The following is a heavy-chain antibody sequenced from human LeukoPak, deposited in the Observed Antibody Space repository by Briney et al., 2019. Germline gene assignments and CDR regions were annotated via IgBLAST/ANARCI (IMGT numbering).Heavy chain of an antibody. Sequence: SETLSLTCTVSGGSISSSSYYWGWIRQPPGKGLGWIGSIYYSGSTYYNPSLKSRVTISVDTSKNQFSLKLSSVTAADTAVYYCARARCSSSWYPLYYWGQGTLVTVSS. CDR3: ARARCSSSWYPLYY. V-gene: IGHV4-39*07. D-gene: IGHD6-13*01. J-gene: IGHJ4*02. CDR2: IYYSGST. CDR1: GGSISSSSYY.